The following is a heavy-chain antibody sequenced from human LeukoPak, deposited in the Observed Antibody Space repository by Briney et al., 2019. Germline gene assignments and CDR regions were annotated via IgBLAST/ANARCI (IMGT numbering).Heavy chain of an antibody. Sequence: GGSLRLSCAASGFTFSIYAMSWVRQAPGKGLEWVSSISGTSGNTYCADSVKGRFAISRDNSKNTLYLQMNSLRAEDTAVYYCARLTGTYYYYYGMDVWGQGTTVTVSS. D-gene: IGHD1-20*01. CDR2: ISGTSGNT. V-gene: IGHV3-23*01. CDR1: GFTFSIYA. CDR3: ARLTGTYYYYYGMDV. J-gene: IGHJ6*02.